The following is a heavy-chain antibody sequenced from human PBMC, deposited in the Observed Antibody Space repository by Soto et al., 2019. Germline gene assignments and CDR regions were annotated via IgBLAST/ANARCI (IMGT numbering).Heavy chain of an antibody. Sequence: TSETLSLTCAVYGGAFSGYYWGWIRQPPGKGLEWIGEIIHTGSNNYNPSLKSRVNISIDTSKKQFSLKLSSVTAADTAVYYCAPQVVPTATKKPWGQGTLVTVS. V-gene: IGHV4-34*12. CDR1: GGAFSGYY. CDR2: IIHTGSN. J-gene: IGHJ4*02. D-gene: IGHD2-2*01. CDR3: APQVVPTATKKP.